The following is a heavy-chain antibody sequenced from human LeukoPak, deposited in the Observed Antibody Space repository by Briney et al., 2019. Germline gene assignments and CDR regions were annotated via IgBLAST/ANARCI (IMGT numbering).Heavy chain of an antibody. CDR3: ARDKKSGESSEIDY. CDR2: INCDGSTT. Sequence: PGRSLRLSCAASGFTFSNYWVHWVRQPPGRGRVWGSRINCDGSTTNYADSVKRRFTVSRDNAKNTLNLQMNSLRAEDTAVYYCARDKKSGESSEIDYWGQGTLVTVSS. J-gene: IGHJ4*02. D-gene: IGHD3-10*01. V-gene: IGHV3-74*01. CDR1: GFTFSNYW.